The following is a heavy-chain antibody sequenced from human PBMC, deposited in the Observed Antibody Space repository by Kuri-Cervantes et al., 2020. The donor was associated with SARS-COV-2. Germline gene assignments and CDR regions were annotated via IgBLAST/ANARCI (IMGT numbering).Heavy chain of an antibody. CDR2: ISGSGGNT. Sequence: ETLSLTCAASGFTSSSYAMSWVRQAPGKGLEWVSAISGSGGNTYYADSVKGRFTISRDNSKNTLYLQMNSLRAEDTAVYYCARGSLIVPAAIEGAFDIWGQGTMVTVSS. V-gene: IGHV3-23*01. D-gene: IGHD2-2*01. J-gene: IGHJ3*02. CDR1: GFTSSSYA. CDR3: ARGSLIVPAAIEGAFDI.